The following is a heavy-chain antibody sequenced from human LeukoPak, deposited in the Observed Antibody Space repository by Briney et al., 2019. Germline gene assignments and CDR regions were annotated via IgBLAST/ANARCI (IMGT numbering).Heavy chain of an antibody. J-gene: IGHJ4*02. CDR1: GFTFSSYS. CDR3: ARAGDSSGYSAYFDS. Sequence: GGSLRLPCAVSGFTFSSYSMSWVRQAPGKGLEWVSSISSSGTYKYYADSVKGRFTISRDNAQNSLYLQMNSLRAEDTAVYYCARAGDSSGYSAYFDSWGQGTLVSVSS. D-gene: IGHD3-22*01. CDR2: ISSSGTYK. V-gene: IGHV3-21*01.